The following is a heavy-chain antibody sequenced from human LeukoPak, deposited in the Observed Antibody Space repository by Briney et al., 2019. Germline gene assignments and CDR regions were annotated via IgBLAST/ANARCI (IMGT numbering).Heavy chain of an antibody. Sequence: GGSLRLSCAASGFTVSSSWMTWVRQAPGKGLEWVANINQDGSEKYYVDSVKGRFTISRDNAKNSLYLQMNSLRADDTAVYYCARDRAYMTFDYWGQGTLVIVSS. CDR1: GFTVSSSW. J-gene: IGHJ4*02. CDR3: ARDRAYMTFDY. V-gene: IGHV3-7*01. D-gene: IGHD3-16*01. CDR2: INQDGSEK.